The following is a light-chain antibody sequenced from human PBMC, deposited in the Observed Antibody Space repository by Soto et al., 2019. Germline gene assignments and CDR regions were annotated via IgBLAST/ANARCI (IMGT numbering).Light chain of an antibody. J-gene: IGKJ4*01. CDR1: QSVDTY. Sequence: EIVLTQSPATLSFSPGEGATLSCRASQSVDTYLAWYQQKPGQAPRLLIYDASNRATGIPARFSGGGSGTDFTLTISSLEPEDFAVYYCLHRSNWPLTFGGGTRVDIK. V-gene: IGKV3-11*01. CDR2: DAS. CDR3: LHRSNWPLT.